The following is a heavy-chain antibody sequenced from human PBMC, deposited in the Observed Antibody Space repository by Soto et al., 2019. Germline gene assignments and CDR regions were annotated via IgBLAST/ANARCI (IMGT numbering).Heavy chain of an antibody. CDR2: FSGSGGST. V-gene: IGHV3-23*01. J-gene: IGHJ6*02. D-gene: IGHD4-4*01. CDR3: ARSRDGYSFYFYYGMDG. Sequence: GGSLRLSCAASGFTFSSYAMIWVRQAPGKGLEWVSTFSGSGGSTSYADSVKGRFTISRDNSNNTLSLQMNSLRAEDTAVYYCARSRDGYSFYFYYGMDGWGQGTTVTVSS. CDR1: GFTFSSYA.